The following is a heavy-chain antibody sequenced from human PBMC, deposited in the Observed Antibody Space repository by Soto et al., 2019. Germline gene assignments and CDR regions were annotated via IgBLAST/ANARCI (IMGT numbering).Heavy chain of an antibody. CDR3: ARLARPPTSTIDY. Sequence: SETLSLTCTVSGGSISSYYWSWIRQPPGKGLEWIGYIYYSGSTNYNPSLKSRVTISVDTSKNQFSLKLSSVTAADTAVYYCARLARPPTSTIDYWGQGTLVTVSS. V-gene: IGHV4-59*08. CDR2: IYYSGST. D-gene: IGHD1-26*01. CDR1: GGSISSYY. J-gene: IGHJ4*02.